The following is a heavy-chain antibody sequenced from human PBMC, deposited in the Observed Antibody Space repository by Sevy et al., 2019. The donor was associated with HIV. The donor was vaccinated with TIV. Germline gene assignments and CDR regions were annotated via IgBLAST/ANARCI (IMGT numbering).Heavy chain of an antibody. V-gene: IGHV3-9*01. D-gene: IGHD2-15*01. CDR3: AKDNGATGIEVVAN. CDR2: LNWDSGSV. Sequence: GGSLRLSCAASGFTFDDFAMHWVRQVPGKGLEWVSGLNWDSGSVAYADSVKGRFTSSRDNAKNALFLKMNSLRAEDKALYYCAKDNGATGIEVVANWGQGIQVTVSS. J-gene: IGHJ4*02. CDR1: GFTFDDFA.